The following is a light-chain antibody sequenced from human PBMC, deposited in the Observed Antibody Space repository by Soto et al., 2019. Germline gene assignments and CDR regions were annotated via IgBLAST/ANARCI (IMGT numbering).Light chain of an antibody. CDR3: SSYTGSSTVV. J-gene: IGLJ2*01. CDR1: SSDVGGYNY. Sequence: QSVLTQPASLSGSPGQSITISCTGTSSDVGGYNYVSWYQQHAGKAPKLMIYDVSNRPSGVSNRFSGSKSGNTASLTISGLQAEDEGDYYCSSYTGSSTVVFGGGTKLTVL. CDR2: DVS. V-gene: IGLV2-14*01.